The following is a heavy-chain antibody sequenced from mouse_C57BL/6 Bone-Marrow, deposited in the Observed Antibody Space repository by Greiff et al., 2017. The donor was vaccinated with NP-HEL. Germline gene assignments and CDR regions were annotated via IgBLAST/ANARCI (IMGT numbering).Heavy chain of an antibody. Sequence: QVQLQQPGAELVRPGTSVKLSCKASGYTFTSYWMHWVKQRPGQGLEWIGVIDPSDSYTNYNQKFKGKATLTVDTSSSTAYMQLSSLTSEDSAVYYCARETLSTMVTTDWYFDVWGTGTTVTVSS. CDR2: IDPSDSYT. CDR1: GYTFTSYW. D-gene: IGHD2-2*01. CDR3: ARETLSTMVTTDWYFDV. J-gene: IGHJ1*03. V-gene: IGHV1-59*01.